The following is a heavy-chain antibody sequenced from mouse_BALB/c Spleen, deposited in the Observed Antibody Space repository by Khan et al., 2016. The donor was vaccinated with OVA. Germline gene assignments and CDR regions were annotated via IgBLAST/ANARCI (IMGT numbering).Heavy chain of an antibody. CDR1: GFTFSTYG. CDR2: ISSAGDYT. Sequence: EVMLVESGGDLVKPGGSLKLSCAASGFTFSTYGMSWVRQIPDKRLEWVATISSAGDYTYYPDNVKGRFTISRDNAKNTLYLQMSSLQSEDTAMFYWASHLTGSFAYWGQGTLVTVAT. V-gene: IGHV5-6*01. J-gene: IGHJ3*01. D-gene: IGHD4-1*01. CDR3: ASHLTGSFAY.